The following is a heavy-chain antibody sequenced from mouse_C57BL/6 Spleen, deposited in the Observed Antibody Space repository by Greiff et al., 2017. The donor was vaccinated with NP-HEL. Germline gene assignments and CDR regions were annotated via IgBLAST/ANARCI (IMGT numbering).Heavy chain of an antibody. CDR2: IDPDDGET. CDR3: AKGSSYEDFDY. V-gene: IGHV14-2*01. CDR1: GFNIKDYY. Sequence: EVQLQQSGAELVKPGASVKLSCTASGFNIKDYYMHWVKQRTEQGLEWIGRIDPDDGETKYAQKFQGKATITADTSSNTAYLQLSSLTSEDTAVYYCAKGSSYEDFDYWGQGTTLTVSS. J-gene: IGHJ2*01. D-gene: IGHD1-1*01.